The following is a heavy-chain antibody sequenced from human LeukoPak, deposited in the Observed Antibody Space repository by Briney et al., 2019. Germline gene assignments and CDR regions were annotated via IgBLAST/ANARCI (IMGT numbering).Heavy chain of an antibody. CDR1: GYFISSGYY. V-gene: IGHV4-38-2*02. J-gene: IGHJ3*02. CDR2: IYHSGST. CDR3: ARVIGGSGSPWAAFDI. Sequence: SETLSLTCTVSGYFISSGYYWGWIRRPPGKGLEWIGSIYHSGSTYYNPSLKSRVTISVDTSKKQFSLKLSSVTAADTAVYYCARVIGGSGSPWAAFDIWGQGTMVTVSS. D-gene: IGHD1-26*01.